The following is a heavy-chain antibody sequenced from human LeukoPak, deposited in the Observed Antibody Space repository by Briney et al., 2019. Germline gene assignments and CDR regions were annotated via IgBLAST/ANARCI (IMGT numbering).Heavy chain of an antibody. CDR1: GFTFSSYA. D-gene: IGHD5-12*01. J-gene: IGHJ4*02. V-gene: IGHV3-30-3*01. CDR2: ITYDGSSK. CDR3: AREQRGYDCYY. Sequence: GGSLRLSCAAAGFTFSSYAMHWVRQAPGKGLEWVALITYDGSSKYYADSVKGRFTISRDNSKNTLYLQMSSLRAEDTAVYYCAREQRGYDCYYWGQGTLVTVSS.